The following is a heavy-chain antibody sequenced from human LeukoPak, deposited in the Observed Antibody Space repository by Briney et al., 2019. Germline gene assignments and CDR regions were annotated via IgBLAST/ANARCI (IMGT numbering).Heavy chain of an antibody. V-gene: IGHV1-2*02. D-gene: IGHD3-9*01. CDR3: ARAVLRYFDWFDY. CDR2: INPNSGGT. Sequence: ASVKVSCKASGYTFTGYYMHWVRQAPGQGLEWMGWINPNSGGTNYAQKFQGRVTMTRDTSISTAYLQWSSLKASDTAMYYCARAVLRYFDWFDYWGQGTLVTVSS. J-gene: IGHJ4*02. CDR1: GYTFTGYY.